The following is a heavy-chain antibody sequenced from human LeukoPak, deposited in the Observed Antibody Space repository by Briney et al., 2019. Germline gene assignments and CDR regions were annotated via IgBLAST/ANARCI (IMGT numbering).Heavy chain of an antibody. D-gene: IGHD6-6*01. J-gene: IGHJ6*02. CDR3: ARDSSIAARHSYHPYYYYGMDV. Sequence: GGSLRLSCAASGFTFSSYSMNWVRQAPGKGLEWVSSISSSSSYIYYADSVKGRFTISRDNAKNSLYLQMNSLRAEDTAVYYCARDSSIAARHSYHPYYYYGMDVWGQGTTVTVSS. CDR2: ISSSSSYI. CDR1: GFTFSSYS. V-gene: IGHV3-21*01.